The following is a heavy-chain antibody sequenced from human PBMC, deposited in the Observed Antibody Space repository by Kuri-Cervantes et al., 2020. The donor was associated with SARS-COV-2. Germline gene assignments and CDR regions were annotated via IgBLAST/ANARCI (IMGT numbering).Heavy chain of an antibody. J-gene: IGHJ4*02. D-gene: IGHD3-22*01. Sequence: GGSLRLSCAASGFTFSSYGMHWVRQAPGKGLEWVAVIWYDGSNKYYADSVKGRFTTSRDNSKNTLYLQMNSLRSEDTAVYYCASPRRNYYDSSGYYFWGFDYWGQGTLVTVSS. CDR2: IWYDGSNK. CDR3: ASPRRNYYDSSGYYFWGFDY. V-gene: IGHV3-33*08. CDR1: GFTFSSYG.